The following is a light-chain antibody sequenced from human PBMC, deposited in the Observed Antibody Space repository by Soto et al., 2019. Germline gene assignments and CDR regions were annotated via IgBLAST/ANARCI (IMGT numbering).Light chain of an antibody. CDR3: SSYTPSSTVI. V-gene: IGLV2-14*03. J-gene: IGLJ2*01. Sequence: QSVLTQPASVSGSPGQSITISCTGTSSDVGNYNFVSWYQQRPGKAPELMIYDVTYRPSGVSNRFSGSRSGNTASLTISGLQAEDEADYYCSSYTPSSTVIFGGGTKVTVL. CDR1: SSDVGNYNF. CDR2: DVT.